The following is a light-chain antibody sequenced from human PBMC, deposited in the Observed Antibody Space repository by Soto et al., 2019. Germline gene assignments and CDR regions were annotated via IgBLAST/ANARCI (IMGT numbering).Light chain of an antibody. CDR3: QQYGTSFWT. Sequence: EIVLTQSPGTLSLSPGEGATLSCRTSQSVSSTYLAWYQQKPGQAPRLLIHGASTRATGIPDRFGGSGSGTDFTLIISRLEPEDFAVYYCQQYGTSFWTFGQGTKVEI. J-gene: IGKJ1*01. V-gene: IGKV3-20*01. CDR2: GAS. CDR1: QSVSSTY.